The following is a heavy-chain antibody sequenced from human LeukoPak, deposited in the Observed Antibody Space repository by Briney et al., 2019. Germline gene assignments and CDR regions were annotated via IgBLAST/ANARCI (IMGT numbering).Heavy chain of an antibody. CDR3: ARGGYSYGYGDY. D-gene: IGHD5-18*01. J-gene: IGHJ4*02. Sequence: SETLSLTCTVSGGSISSYYWSWLRQPPGKGLEWIGYIYYSGSTNYNPSLKSRVTISVDTSKNQFSLKLSSVTAADTAVYYCARGGYSYGYGDYWGQGTLVTVSS. CDR1: GGSISSYY. CDR2: IYYSGST. V-gene: IGHV4-59*01.